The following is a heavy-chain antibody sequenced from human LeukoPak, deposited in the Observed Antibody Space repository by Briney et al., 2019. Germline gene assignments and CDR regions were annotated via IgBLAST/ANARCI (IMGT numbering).Heavy chain of an antibody. J-gene: IGHJ4*02. CDR2: IQTDGSNK. D-gene: IGHD4-17*01. CDR1: GFTFSSNG. CDR3: AALMTTVTASFDY. V-gene: IGHV3-30*02. Sequence: GGSLRLSCAASGFTFSSNGMHWVRQAPGKGLECVAFIQTDGSNKHYSDSVKGRFTISGDNSKKTLYLQMSSLRAEDTAVYYCAALMTTVTASFDYWGQGTLVTVSS.